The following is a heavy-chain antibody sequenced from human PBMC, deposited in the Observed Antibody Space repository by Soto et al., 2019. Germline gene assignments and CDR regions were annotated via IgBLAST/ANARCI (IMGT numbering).Heavy chain of an antibody. J-gene: IGHJ6*02. CDR1: GGTFSSYS. D-gene: IGHD4-17*01. CDR3: AYSPTVTTWWYYYGMDV. Sequence: SVKVSCKASGGTFSSYSISWVRQAPGQGLEWMGGIIPIFGTANYAQKFQGRVTITADESTSTAYMELSSLRSEDTAVYYCAYSPTVTTWWYYYGMDVWGQGTTVTVSS. CDR2: IIPIFGTA. V-gene: IGHV1-69*13.